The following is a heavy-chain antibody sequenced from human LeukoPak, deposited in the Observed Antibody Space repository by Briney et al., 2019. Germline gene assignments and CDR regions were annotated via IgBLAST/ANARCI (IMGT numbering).Heavy chain of an antibody. CDR1: GFTFNDYY. J-gene: IGHJ5*02. Sequence: GGSLRLSCAASGFTFNDYYTSWIRQAPGKGLEWLSYINIGGTDTHYADSVKGRFTISRDNAKKSLYLEMNNLRAEDTAVYYCATDGAGFDTWGQGVLVTVSS. CDR3: ATDGAGFDT. V-gene: IGHV3-11*01. CDR2: INIGGTDT.